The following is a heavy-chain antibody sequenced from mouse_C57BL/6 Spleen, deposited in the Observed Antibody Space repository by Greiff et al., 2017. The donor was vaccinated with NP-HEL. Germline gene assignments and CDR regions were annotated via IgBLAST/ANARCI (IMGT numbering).Heavy chain of an antibody. D-gene: IGHD2-5*01. CDR2: INPSSGYT. CDR1: GYTFTSYW. CDR3: ARGDYSNYGWFAY. J-gene: IGHJ3*01. V-gene: IGHV1-7*01. Sequence: VQLQQSGAELAKPGASVKLSCKASGYTFTSYWMHWVKQRPGQGLEWIGYINPSSGYTKYNQKFKDKATLTADKSSSTAYMQLSSLTYEDSAVYYCARGDYSNYGWFAYWGQGTLVTVSA.